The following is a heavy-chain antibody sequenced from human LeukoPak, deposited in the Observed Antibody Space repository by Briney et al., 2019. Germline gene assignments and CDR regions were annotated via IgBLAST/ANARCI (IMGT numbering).Heavy chain of an antibody. J-gene: IGHJ5*02. V-gene: IGHV4-34*01. CDR2: INHSGST. CDR3: ASGGYCSSTSCHNWFDP. Sequence: SETLSLTCAVYGGSFSGYYWSWIRQPPGKGLEWIGEINHSGSTNYNPSLKSRVTLSVDTSKNQFSLKLSSVTAADTAVYYCASGGYCSSTSCHNWFDPWGQGTLVTVSS. CDR1: GGSFSGYY. D-gene: IGHD2-2*01.